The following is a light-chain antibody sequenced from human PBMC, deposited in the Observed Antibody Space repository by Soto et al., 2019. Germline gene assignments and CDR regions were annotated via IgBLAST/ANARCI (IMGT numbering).Light chain of an antibody. J-gene: IGKJ1*01. CDR2: GAS. V-gene: IGKV3-20*01. Sequence: GLSMSPGTVSLSPGERATLSCRASQSVGSAYVGWYQQKPGQAPRLLIFGASRGATVIPDRCSGSGSGTDFTLIISRLEPEDFALYCCQLYGSRPLTFGQGTKVDIK. CDR3: QLYGSRPLT. CDR1: QSVGSAY.